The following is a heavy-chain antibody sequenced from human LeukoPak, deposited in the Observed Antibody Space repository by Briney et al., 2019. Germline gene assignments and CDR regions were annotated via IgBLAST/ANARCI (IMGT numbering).Heavy chain of an antibody. J-gene: IGHJ4*02. CDR1: GFTFSSYS. V-gene: IGHV3-21*04. CDR3: AKEHTFGGVIA. Sequence: PGGSLRLSCAASGFTFSSYSMNWVRQAPGKGLEWVSSISSSSYIYYADSVKGRFTISRDNAKNSLYLQMNSLRAEDTAVYYCAKEHTFGGVIAWGQGTLVTVSS. D-gene: IGHD3-16*02. CDR2: ISSSSYI.